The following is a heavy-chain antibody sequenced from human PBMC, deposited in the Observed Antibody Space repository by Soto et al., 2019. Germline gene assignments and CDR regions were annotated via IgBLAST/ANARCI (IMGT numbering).Heavy chain of an antibody. CDR2: INHSGST. D-gene: IGHD6-13*01. Sequence: QVQLQQWGAGLLKPSETLSLTCAVYGGSFSGYYWSWIRQPPGKGLEWIGEINHSGSTNYNPSLKTRITLAIDTYKNPISLKLSSVTAADAAVYYCARCSSSWDETEWFDPWGQGTLVTVSS. CDR3: ARCSSSWDETEWFDP. CDR1: GGSFSGYY. V-gene: IGHV4-34*01. J-gene: IGHJ5*02.